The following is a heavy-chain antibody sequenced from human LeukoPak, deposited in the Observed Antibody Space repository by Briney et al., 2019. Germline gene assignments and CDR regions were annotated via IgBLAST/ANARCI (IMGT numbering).Heavy chain of an antibody. J-gene: IGHJ4*02. V-gene: IGHV3-48*01. Sequence: HPGGSPRLSCAASGFTFSTYTMNWVRQAPGKGLEWVSYISSSSSNIFYADSVKGRFTISRNNAKNSLYLQMNSLRAEDTAVYYCARVRVGLVVPAASHDYWGQGTLVTVSS. D-gene: IGHD2-2*01. CDR1: GFTFSTYT. CDR3: ARVRVGLVVPAASHDY. CDR2: ISSSSSNI.